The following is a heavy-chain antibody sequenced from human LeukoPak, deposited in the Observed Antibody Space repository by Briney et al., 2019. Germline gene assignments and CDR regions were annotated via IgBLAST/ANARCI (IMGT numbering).Heavy chain of an antibody. V-gene: IGHV7-4-1*02. D-gene: IGHD2-2*01. Sequence: ASVKVSCKASGYTFTSYAMNWVRQAPGQGLEWMGWINTNTGNPTYAQGFTGRFVFSLDTSVSTAYLQISSLKAEDTAVYYCARSGGVHLYQLPDPDAFDIWGQGTMVTVSS. CDR3: ARSGGVHLYQLPDPDAFDI. J-gene: IGHJ3*02. CDR1: GYTFTSYA. CDR2: INTNTGNP.